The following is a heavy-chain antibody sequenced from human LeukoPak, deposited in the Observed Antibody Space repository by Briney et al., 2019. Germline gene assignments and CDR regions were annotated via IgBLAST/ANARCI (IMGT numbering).Heavy chain of an antibody. J-gene: IGHJ4*02. CDR1: GFTFSSYA. Sequence: GGSLRLSCAASGFTFSSYAMSWVRQAPGKGLEWVSAISGSGGSTYYADSVKGRFTISRDSSKNTLSLQMNSLRAEDTAVYYCAKDPGVVPAHYFDYWGQGTLVTVSS. V-gene: IGHV3-23*01. D-gene: IGHD2-2*01. CDR2: ISGSGGST. CDR3: AKDPGVVPAHYFDY.